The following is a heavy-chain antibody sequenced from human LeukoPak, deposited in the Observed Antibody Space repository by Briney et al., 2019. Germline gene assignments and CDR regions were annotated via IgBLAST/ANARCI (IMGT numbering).Heavy chain of an antibody. V-gene: IGHV4-38-2*02. CDR1: GYSIRTDYY. CDR3: ARTLRYFDWLPAGETDY. CDR2: INKSGNT. Sequence: SGTLSLICTVSGYSIRTDYYWGWIRQPPGKGPQWIGTINKSGNTYYNPSLKSRVTISVDTSKNQFSLRLSSVTAADTAVYYCARTLRYFDWLPAGETDYWGQGTLVTVSS. J-gene: IGHJ4*02. D-gene: IGHD3-9*01.